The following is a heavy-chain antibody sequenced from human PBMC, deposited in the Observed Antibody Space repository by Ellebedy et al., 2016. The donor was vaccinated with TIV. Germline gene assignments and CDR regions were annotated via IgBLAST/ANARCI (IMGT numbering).Heavy chain of an antibody. D-gene: IGHD3-3*01. CDR1: GFSLSTSGMC. V-gene: IGHV2-70*11. CDR3: ARTSGKSGEPVMDFDL. CDR2: IDWVDDK. Sequence: SGPTLVKPTQTLTLTCTFSGFSLSTSGMCVSWIRQPPGKALEWLARIDWVDDKYYSTSLRTRLTISKGTSRDQVVLTMTNMDPVDTATYYCARTSGKSGEPVMDFDLWGRGTLVTVSS. J-gene: IGHJ2*01.